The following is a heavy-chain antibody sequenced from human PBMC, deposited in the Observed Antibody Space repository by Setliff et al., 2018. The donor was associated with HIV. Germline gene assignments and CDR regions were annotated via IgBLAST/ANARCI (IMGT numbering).Heavy chain of an antibody. CDR2: ISGFNGNT. CDR1: GYSFARYG. Sequence: ASVKVSCKASGYSFARYGLSWVRQAPGQGPEWMGWISGFNGNTKYAQSFQDRVAMTTETVTSTAYMEMRSLRSGDTAVYFCARVPYRSAWFSGGHDAFDIWGQGTMVTVSS. CDR3: ARVPYRSAWFSGGHDAFDI. D-gene: IGHD6-19*01. J-gene: IGHJ3*02. V-gene: IGHV1-18*01.